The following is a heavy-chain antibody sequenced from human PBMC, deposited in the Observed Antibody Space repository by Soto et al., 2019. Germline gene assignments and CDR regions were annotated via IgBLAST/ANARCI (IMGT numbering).Heavy chain of an antibody. Sequence: LRLSCAASGFTFSSYAMHWVRQAPGKGLEWVAVISYDGSNKYYADSVKGRFTISRDNSKNTLYLQMNSLRAEDTAVYHCARGPSSLTRFDYWGQGTLVTVSS. J-gene: IGHJ4*02. CDR3: ARGPSSLTRFDY. CDR1: GFTFSSYA. D-gene: IGHD2-2*01. CDR2: ISYDGSNK. V-gene: IGHV3-30-3*01.